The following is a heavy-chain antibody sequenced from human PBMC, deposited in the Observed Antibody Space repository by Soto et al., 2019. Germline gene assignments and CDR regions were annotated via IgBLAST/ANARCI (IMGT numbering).Heavy chain of an antibody. D-gene: IGHD6-13*01. J-gene: IGHJ4*02. Sequence: QVQLVESGGGVVQPGRSLRLSCAASGFTFSSYGMHWVRQAPGKGLEWVAVISYDGSNKYYADSVKGRFTISRDNSKNTLYLQMNSLRAEDTAVYYCAIPRQQLGDYWGQGTLVTVSS. CDR3: AIPRQQLGDY. CDR1: GFTFSSYG. CDR2: ISYDGSNK. V-gene: IGHV3-30*03.